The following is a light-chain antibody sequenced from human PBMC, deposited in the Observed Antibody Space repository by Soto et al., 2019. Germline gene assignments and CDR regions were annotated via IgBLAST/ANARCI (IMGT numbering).Light chain of an antibody. CDR3: QHFYSTPQT. CDR2: WAS. J-gene: IGKJ1*01. V-gene: IGKV4-1*01. Sequence: VLTHAPDSLAVSMGETAAISCKSSESVFYSSNNRNYLAWYQQRPGQPPKLLINWASARESGVPARFTGSGSGTDFTLTIAGLQAEDVATYYCQHFYSTPQTSGQGTKVDIK. CDR1: ESVFYSSNNRNY.